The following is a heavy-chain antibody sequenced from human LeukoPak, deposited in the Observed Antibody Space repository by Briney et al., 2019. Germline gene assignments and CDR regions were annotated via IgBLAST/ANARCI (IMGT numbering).Heavy chain of an antibody. V-gene: IGHV4-34*01. CDR3: ARLQRITMVRGARRAFDI. J-gene: IGHJ3*02. CDR2: INHSGST. Sequence: SETLSLTCAVYGGSFSDYYWSWIRQPPGKGLEWIGKINHSGSTKYNPSLKSRATISVDTSKNQFSLKLSSVTAADTAVYYCARLQRITMVRGARRAFDIWGQGTMVAVSS. D-gene: IGHD3-10*01. CDR1: GGSFSDYY.